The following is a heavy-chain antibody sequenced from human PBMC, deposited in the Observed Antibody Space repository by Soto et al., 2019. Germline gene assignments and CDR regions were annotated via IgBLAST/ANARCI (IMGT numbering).Heavy chain of an antibody. CDR3: ARSGHMVRAVIESNYGMDV. J-gene: IGHJ6*02. CDR1: GYSFTSYW. CDR2: IYPGDSDT. D-gene: IGHD3-10*01. Sequence: PGESLKISCKGSGYSFTSYWIGWVRQMPGKGLEWMGIIYPGDSDTRYSPSFQGQVTISADKSISTAYLQWSSLKASDTAMYYCARSGHMVRAVIESNYGMDVWGQGTTVTVSS. V-gene: IGHV5-51*01.